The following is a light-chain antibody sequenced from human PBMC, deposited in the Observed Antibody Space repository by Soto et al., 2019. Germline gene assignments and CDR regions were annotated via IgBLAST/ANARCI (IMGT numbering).Light chain of an antibody. V-gene: IGLV2-23*03. CDR3: CAYGGLSFFAL. J-gene: IGLJ2*01. Sequence: QSALTQPASVSGSPGQSITISCTGTSSDVGSYNLVSWYQQHPAEAPKLIIYEGSKRPSGVSDRFSGSKSGNTASLTISGLQAEDEADYYCCAYGGLSFFALFGGGTKLTVL. CDR1: SSDVGSYNL. CDR2: EGS.